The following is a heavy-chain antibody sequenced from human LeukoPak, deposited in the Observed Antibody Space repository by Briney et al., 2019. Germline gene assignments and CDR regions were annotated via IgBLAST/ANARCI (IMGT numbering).Heavy chain of an antibody. CDR3: TTGLSH. Sequence: GGSLRLSCAASGFTFSYAWMSWVRQAPGKGPEWVGRINDKTDGGTTDYASPVKGRFTISRDDSKNTVYLQMNSLKIEDTAVYYCTTGLSHWGQGTLVTVSS. CDR1: GFTFSYAW. CDR2: INDKTDGGTT. V-gene: IGHV3-15*01. J-gene: IGHJ4*02.